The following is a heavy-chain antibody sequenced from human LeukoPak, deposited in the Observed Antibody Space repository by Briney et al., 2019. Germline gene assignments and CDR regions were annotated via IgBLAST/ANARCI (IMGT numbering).Heavy chain of an antibody. J-gene: IGHJ4*02. D-gene: IGHD6-13*01. CDR2: ISSSCGTI. Sequence: PEGSLTLSCAASGFTFSSSEMNWVRQAPGKGLEWVSYISSSCGTISYADSVKGRFTISRDNAKNSLYLQMNSLRAEDTAIYYCARSGQHLFDFWGQGTLVTVSS. CDR3: ARSGQHLFDF. CDR1: GFTFSSSE. V-gene: IGHV3-48*03.